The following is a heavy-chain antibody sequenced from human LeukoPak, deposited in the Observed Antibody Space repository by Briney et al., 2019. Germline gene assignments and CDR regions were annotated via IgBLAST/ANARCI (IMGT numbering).Heavy chain of an antibody. V-gene: IGHV4-34*01. CDR2: INHSGST. J-gene: IGHJ4*02. D-gene: IGHD3-10*01. CDR3: ARRGPYYYGSGSSTPADY. CDR1: GVSFSGYY. Sequence: PSETLSLTCAVYGVSFSGYYWSWIRQPPGKGLEWIGEINHSGSTNYNPSLKSRVTISVDTSKNQFSLKLSSVTAADTAVYYCARRGPYYYGSGSSTPADYWGQGTLVTVSS.